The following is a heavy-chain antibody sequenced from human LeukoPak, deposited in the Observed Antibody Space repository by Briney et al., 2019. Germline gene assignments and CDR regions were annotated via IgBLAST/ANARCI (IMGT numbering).Heavy chain of an antibody. J-gene: IGHJ4*02. Sequence: GGSLRLSCAASGFTFSSYGMHWVRQAPGKGLEWVAVISYDGSNKYYADSVKGRFTISRDNSKNTLYLQMNSLRAEDTAVYYCAKDSAAEVGSGESRSPPYYFDYWGQGTLVTVSS. CDR2: ISYDGSNK. D-gene: IGHD3-10*01. V-gene: IGHV3-30*18. CDR1: GFTFSSYG. CDR3: AKDSAAEVGSGESRSPPYYFDY.